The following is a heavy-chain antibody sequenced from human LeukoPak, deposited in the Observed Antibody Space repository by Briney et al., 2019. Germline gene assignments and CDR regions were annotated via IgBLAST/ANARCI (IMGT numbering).Heavy chain of an antibody. Sequence: GGSLRLSCAASGFTVSSNYMSWVRQAPGKGLEWVSVIYSGGSTYYADSVKGRFTISRDNSKNTLYLQMNSLRAEDTAVYYCAKGAGYSYGYEYYFDYWGQGTLVTVSS. CDR2: IYSGGST. J-gene: IGHJ4*02. D-gene: IGHD5-18*01. V-gene: IGHV3-53*01. CDR1: GFTVSSNY. CDR3: AKGAGYSYGYEYYFDY.